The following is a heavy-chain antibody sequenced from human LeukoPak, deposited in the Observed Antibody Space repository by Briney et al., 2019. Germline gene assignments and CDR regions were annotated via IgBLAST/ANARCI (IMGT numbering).Heavy chain of an antibody. CDR3: ARQGRDWNDVSDY. Sequence: GASVKVSCKASGYTFTGYYMHWVRQAPGQGLEWMGRINPNSGGTNYAQKFQGRVTMTRDSSISTAYMELSRLRSDDTAVYYCARQGRDWNDVSDYWGQGTLVTVSS. CDR1: GYTFTGYY. V-gene: IGHV1-2*06. D-gene: IGHD1-1*01. CDR2: INPNSGGT. J-gene: IGHJ4*02.